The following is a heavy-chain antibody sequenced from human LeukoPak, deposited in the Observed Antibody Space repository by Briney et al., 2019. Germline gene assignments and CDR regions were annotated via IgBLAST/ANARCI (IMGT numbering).Heavy chain of an antibody. V-gene: IGHV4-34*01. CDR1: GGSFSGYY. CDR2: INHSGST. CDR3: ASVYDSSGYYPF. D-gene: IGHD3-22*01. Sequence: SETLSLTCAVYGGSFSGYYWSWIRQPPGKGLEWIGEINHSGSTNYNPSLKSRVTISVDTSKNQFSLRLTSVTAADTAVYYCASVYDSSGYYPFWGQGTLVTVSS. J-gene: IGHJ4*02.